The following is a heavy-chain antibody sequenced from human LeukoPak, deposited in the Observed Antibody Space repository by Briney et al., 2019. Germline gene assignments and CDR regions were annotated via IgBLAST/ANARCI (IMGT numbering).Heavy chain of an antibody. CDR2: ISSSGANT. D-gene: IGHD3-3*01. V-gene: IGHV3-23*01. CDR3: AKKKRPRITIFGVIITNWFDP. Sequence: PGGSLRLSCAASGFTFSSYAMNWVRQAPGKGLEWVSAISSSGANTDYADSVKGRFTISRDNSNNTLYLRMNSLRAEDAAVYNCAKKKRPRITIFGVIITNWFDPWGQGTLVTVSS. J-gene: IGHJ5*02. CDR1: GFTFSSYA.